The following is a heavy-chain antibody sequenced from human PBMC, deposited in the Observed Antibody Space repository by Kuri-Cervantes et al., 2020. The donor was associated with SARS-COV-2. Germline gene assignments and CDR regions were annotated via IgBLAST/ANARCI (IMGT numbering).Heavy chain of an antibody. CDR2: ISYDGSNK. D-gene: IGHD4-23*01. Sequence: LSCAASGFTFSSYAMHWVRQAPGKGLEWVAVISYDGSNKYYADSVKGRLTISRDNSKNTLYLQMNSLRAEDTAVYYCARDDYGGNSIDYWGQGTLVTVSS. CDR3: ARDDYGGNSIDY. CDR1: GFTFSSYA. V-gene: IGHV3-30-3*01. J-gene: IGHJ4*02.